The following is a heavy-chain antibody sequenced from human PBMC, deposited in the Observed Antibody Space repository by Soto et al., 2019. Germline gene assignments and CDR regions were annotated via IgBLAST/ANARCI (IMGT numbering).Heavy chain of an antibody. Sequence: LRLSCAASGFTFSSYAMSWVRQAPGKGLEWVLTISGIDGRTYSTDSVKGRFTISRDNTRNTAYMQMNSLRVEDTDVYYCAKGVSQYTPLALFDYWGRGTLVTVSS. V-gene: IGHV3-23*01. CDR2: ISGIDGRT. CDR3: AKGVSQYTPLALFDY. CDR1: GFTFSSYA. J-gene: IGHJ4*02. D-gene: IGHD5-18*01.